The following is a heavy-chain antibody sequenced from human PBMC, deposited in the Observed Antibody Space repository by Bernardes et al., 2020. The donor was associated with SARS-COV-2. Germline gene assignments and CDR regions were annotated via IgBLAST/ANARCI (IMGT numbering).Heavy chain of an antibody. CDR1: GGSFSGYY. J-gene: IGHJ6*02. D-gene: IGHD3-10*01. V-gene: IGHV4-34*01. CDR2: INHSGST. CDR3: ARGRRVLLWFGELTAGLDYYGMDV. Sequence: SQPLSLTCAVYGGSFSGYYWSWIRQPPGKGLEWIVEINHSGSTNYNPSLQSRVTISVDTSKNQFSLKLSSVTAADTAVYYCARGRRVLLWFGELTAGLDYYGMDVWGQGTTVTVSS.